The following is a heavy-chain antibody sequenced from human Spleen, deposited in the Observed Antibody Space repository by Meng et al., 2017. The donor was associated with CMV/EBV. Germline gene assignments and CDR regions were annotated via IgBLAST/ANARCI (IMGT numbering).Heavy chain of an antibody. Sequence: ISNDGYYWSWIRQRPGKGLEWLGNIFKSGRSDRDPSLVSRVTISFVDTSENRFSLKLRSVTAADTAVYYCARGRWSTVTYEVYRYFDLWGRGTLVTVSS. CDR3: ARGRWSTVTYEVYRYFDL. V-gene: IGHV4-31*02. D-gene: IGHD4-11*01. CDR1: ISNDGYY. CDR2: IFKSGRS. J-gene: IGHJ2*01.